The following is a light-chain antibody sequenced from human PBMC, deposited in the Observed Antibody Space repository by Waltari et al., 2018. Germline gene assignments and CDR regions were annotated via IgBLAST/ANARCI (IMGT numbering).Light chain of an antibody. CDR2: DAI. CDR3: SSYSTILNLVG. CDR1: SSYDGGYNS. V-gene: IGLV2-14*03. Sequence: QSAPTQPASVSGSLGQSITISCTRASSYDGGYNSVSWYQQRPGKAPKLIIYDAINRPSGVSNRFSGSRSGNTASLTISELQADDEADYYCSSYSTILNLVGFGGGTQLTVL. J-gene: IGLJ2*01.